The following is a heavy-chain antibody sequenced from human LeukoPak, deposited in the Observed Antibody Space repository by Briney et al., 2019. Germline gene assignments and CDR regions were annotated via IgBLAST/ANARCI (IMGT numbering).Heavy chain of an antibody. Sequence: GGSLRLSCAVSGFTFDDYAMHWVRQVPEKGLEWVSCISWNSDNIGYADSVKGRFTISRDNAKNSLYLQMNSLRAEDTAVYYCAKDEGLAIFGVVTPPGGYMDVWGKGTTVTVSS. CDR1: GFTFDDYA. V-gene: IGHV3-9*01. CDR3: AKDEGLAIFGVVTPPGGYMDV. J-gene: IGHJ6*03. CDR2: ISWNSDNI. D-gene: IGHD3-3*01.